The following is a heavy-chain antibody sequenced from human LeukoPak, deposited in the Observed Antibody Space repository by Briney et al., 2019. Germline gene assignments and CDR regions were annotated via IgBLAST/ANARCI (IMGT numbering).Heavy chain of an antibody. V-gene: IGHV1-69*13. J-gene: IGHJ4*02. Sequence: SVKVSCRASGGTFSSYAISWVRQAPGQGLEWMGGIIPIFGTANYAQKFQGRVTITADESTSTAYMELSSLRSEDTAVYYCARDVLLVVGYSSGWYFDYWGQGTLVIVSS. CDR2: IIPIFGTA. D-gene: IGHD6-19*01. CDR1: GGTFSSYA. CDR3: ARDVLLVVGYSSGWYFDY.